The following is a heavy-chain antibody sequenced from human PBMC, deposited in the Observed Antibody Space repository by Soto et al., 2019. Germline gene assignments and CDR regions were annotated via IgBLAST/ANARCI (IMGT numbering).Heavy chain of an antibody. CDR2: MNPNSGNT. CDR1: GYTFTSYD. CDR3: ARGSKGSSWYAYWFDP. Sequence: ALVKVSCKASGYTFTSYDINCVLQATGQGLEWMGWMNPNSGNTGYAQKFQGRVTMTRNTSISTAYMELSSLRSEDTAVYYCARGSKGSSWYAYWFDPWGQGTLVTVSS. D-gene: IGHD6-13*01. J-gene: IGHJ5*02. V-gene: IGHV1-8*01.